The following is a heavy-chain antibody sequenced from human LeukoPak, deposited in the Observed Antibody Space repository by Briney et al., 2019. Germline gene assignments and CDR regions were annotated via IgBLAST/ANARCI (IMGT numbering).Heavy chain of an antibody. J-gene: IGHJ4*02. CDR2: ISYDGSNK. D-gene: IGHD5-12*01. CDR3: ARAPTYRPDDY. Sequence: PGGSLRLSCAASGFTFSSYAMHWVRQAPGKGLEWVAVISYDGSNKYYADSVKGRFTISRENTKNTLYLQMNSLRAEDTAVYYCARAPTYRPDDYWGQGTLVTVSS. CDR1: GFTFSSYA. V-gene: IGHV3-30*01.